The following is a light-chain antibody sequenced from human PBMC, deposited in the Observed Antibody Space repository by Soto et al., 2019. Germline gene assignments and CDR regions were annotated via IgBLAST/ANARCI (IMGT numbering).Light chain of an antibody. CDR3: QQYNNWPLT. CDR2: GAS. V-gene: IGKV3-15*01. CDR1: QSVSSN. Sequence: EIVMTQSPATLSVSPGERATLSCRASQSVSSNLAWYQQKPGQVPRLLIYGASTRATGIPARFSGSGSGTEFTLTISSLQSEDFAVYYCQQYNNWPLTFGGGTKVEMK. J-gene: IGKJ4*01.